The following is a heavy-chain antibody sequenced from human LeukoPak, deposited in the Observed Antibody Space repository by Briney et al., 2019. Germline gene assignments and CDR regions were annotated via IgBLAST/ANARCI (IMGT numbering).Heavy chain of an antibody. CDR3: ARGTMFPYYFDY. J-gene: IGHJ4*02. CDR1: GFTFSSYS. V-gene: IGHV3-21*01. CDR2: ISTSSSYI. Sequence: GGSLRLSCAASGFTFSSYSMKWVRQAPGKGLEWVSFISTSSSYIYYADSLKGRFTISRDNAKNSLYLQMNSLRAEDTAVYYCARGTMFPYYFDYWGQGTLVTVSS. D-gene: IGHD3-10*02.